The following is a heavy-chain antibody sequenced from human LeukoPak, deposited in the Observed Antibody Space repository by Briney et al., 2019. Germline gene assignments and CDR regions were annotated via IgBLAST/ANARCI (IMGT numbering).Heavy chain of an antibody. J-gene: IGHJ4*02. V-gene: IGHV3-33*01. D-gene: IGHD2-8*02. CDR1: GFXFSTYG. CDR2: IWFDGSKR. Sequence: GRSLRLSCAASGFXFSTYGMHWVRQAPGKGLEWVAPIWFDGSKRYYGDSLKGRFTVSRDNSKNTLYLQVDSLRAEDTAVYYCARCTGGSCVFDYWGQGTLVTVSS. CDR3: ARCTGGSCVFDY.